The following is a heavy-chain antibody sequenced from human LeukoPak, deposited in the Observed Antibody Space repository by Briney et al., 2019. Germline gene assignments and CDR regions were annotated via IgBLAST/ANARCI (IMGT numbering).Heavy chain of an antibody. CDR2: ISYDGSNK. CDR3: AKDAGAGSSGQFGYYYYYYMDV. D-gene: IGHD6-19*01. J-gene: IGHJ6*03. V-gene: IGHV3-30*18. CDR1: GFTFSSYG. Sequence: GGSLRLSCAASGFTFSSYGMHWVRQAPGKGLEWVAVISYDGSNKYYADSVKGRFTISRDNSKNTLYLQMNSLRAEDTAVYYCAKDAGAGSSGQFGYYYYYYMDVWGKGTTVTVSS.